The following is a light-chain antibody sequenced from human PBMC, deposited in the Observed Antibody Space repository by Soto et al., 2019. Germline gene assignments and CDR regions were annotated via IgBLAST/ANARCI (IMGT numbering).Light chain of an antibody. CDR1: ESISTN. Sequence: EIVMTQSPATLSVFPGERVTLSCRAGESISTNIAWYQQKLGQAPRLLIHDASTRATGIPARFSGSGSGTDFTLTISSLQSEDFAVYPCQQYKNWPLTFGGGTKVEIK. CDR2: DAS. J-gene: IGKJ4*01. V-gene: IGKV3-15*01. CDR3: QQYKNWPLT.